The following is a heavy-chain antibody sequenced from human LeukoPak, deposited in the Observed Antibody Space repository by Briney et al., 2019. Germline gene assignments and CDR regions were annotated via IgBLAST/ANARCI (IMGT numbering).Heavy chain of an antibody. V-gene: IGHV1-18*01. D-gene: IGHD3-3*01. CDR3: ARVRTYYDFWSGYLTDY. J-gene: IGHJ4*02. Sequence: ASVKVSCKASGYTFTSYGISWVRQAPGQGLEWMGWISAYNGNTNYAQKLQGRVTMTTDTSTSTAYMELRSLRSDDTAVYYCARVRTYYDFWSGYLTDYWGQRTLDTVSS. CDR1: GYTFTSYG. CDR2: ISAYNGNT.